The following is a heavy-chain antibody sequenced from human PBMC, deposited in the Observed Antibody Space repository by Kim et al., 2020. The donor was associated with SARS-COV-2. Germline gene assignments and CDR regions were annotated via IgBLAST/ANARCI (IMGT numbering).Heavy chain of an antibody. CDR2: IYYGGSA. D-gene: IGHD3-3*01. V-gene: IGHV4-39*01. Sequence: SETLSLTCTVSGASISSNSYYWGWIRQPPGKGLEWIGSIYYGGSAYYNPSLKSRVTISVDSSKSQFSLRLRSATAADTAIYFCARHIRITISGEVIDHQQYDFWGQGTLVTVSS. CDR3: ARHIRITISGEVIDHQQYDF. CDR1: GASISSNSYY. J-gene: IGHJ4*02.